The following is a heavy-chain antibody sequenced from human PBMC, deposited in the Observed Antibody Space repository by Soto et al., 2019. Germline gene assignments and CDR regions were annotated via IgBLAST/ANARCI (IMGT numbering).Heavy chain of an antibody. CDR2: ISAYNGNT. J-gene: IGHJ4*02. Sequence: QVQLVQSGAEVKKPGASVKVSCKASGYTFTSYGISWVRQAPGQGLEWMGWISAYNGNTNYAQKLQGRVNMTTDTSTSTAYMELRSLRSDDTAVYYCARDRGFKGYDLWSGYYSAPYFDYWGQGTLVTVSS. V-gene: IGHV1-18*01. CDR1: GYTFTSYG. D-gene: IGHD3-3*01. CDR3: ARDRGFKGYDLWSGYYSAPYFDY.